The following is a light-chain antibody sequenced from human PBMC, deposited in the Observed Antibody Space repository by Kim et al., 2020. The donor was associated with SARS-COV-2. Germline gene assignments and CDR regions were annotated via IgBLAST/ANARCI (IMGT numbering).Light chain of an antibody. CDR1: SSDVGDYNY. V-gene: IGLV2-14*03. J-gene: IGLJ2*01. CDR3: SSYASSSTLV. Sequence: QSALTQPASVSGSPGQSITISCTGTSSDVGDYNYVSWHQRHPGKAPKLMIYDVTNRPSGVSNRFSGSKSGNTASLTISGLQAEDEADYYCSSYASSSTLVFGGGTQLTVL. CDR2: DVT.